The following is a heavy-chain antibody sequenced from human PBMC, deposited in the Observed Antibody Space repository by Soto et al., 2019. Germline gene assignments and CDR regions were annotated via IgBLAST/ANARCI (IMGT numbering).Heavy chain of an antibody. V-gene: IGHV1-18*01. CDR2: ISLYSDGT. J-gene: IGHJ5*02. D-gene: IGHD2-2*01. Sequence: ASVKVSCKTSGYTFSNYGITWVRQAPGQPLEWLGWISLYSDGTNYAQKFQGRVSTTTDTSTTTAYMELRSLRSDDTAVYYCARVVPGAEAWFGTWGQGTLVTVSS. CDR1: GYTFSNYG. CDR3: ARVVPGAEAWFGT.